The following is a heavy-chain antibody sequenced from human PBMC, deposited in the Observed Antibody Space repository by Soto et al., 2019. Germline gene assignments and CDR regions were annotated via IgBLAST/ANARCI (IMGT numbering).Heavy chain of an antibody. CDR3: ARACSGGSCYSRDAFDI. J-gene: IGHJ3*02. V-gene: IGHV4-4*02. D-gene: IGHD2-15*01. CDR2: IYHSGST. Sequence: QVQLQESGPGLVKPSGTLSLTCAVSGGSISSSNWWSWVRQPPGRGLEWIWEIYHSGSTNYNPSLKSRVTISVDKSKNQFSLKLSSVTAADTAVYYCARACSGGSCYSRDAFDIWGQGTMVTVSS. CDR1: GGSISSSNW.